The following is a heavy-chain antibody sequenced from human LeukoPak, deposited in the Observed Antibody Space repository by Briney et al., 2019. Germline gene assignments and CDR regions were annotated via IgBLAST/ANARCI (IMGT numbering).Heavy chain of an antibody. CDR3: ARGRTAYQLLPTKKDYSYYYVDV. CDR2: INHSGST. V-gene: IGHV4-34*01. D-gene: IGHD2-2*01. J-gene: IGHJ6*03. Sequence: SETLSLTCAVCGGSFSGYYWSWIRQPPGKGLEWIGEINHSGSTNYNPSLKSRVTISVDTSKNQFSLKLRSVTAADRAVYYCARGRTAYQLLPTKKDYSYYYVDVWDKGTTVTVSS. CDR1: GGSFSGYY.